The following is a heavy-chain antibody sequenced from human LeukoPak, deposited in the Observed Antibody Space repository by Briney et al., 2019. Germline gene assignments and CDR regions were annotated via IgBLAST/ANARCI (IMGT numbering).Heavy chain of an antibody. CDR3: ARGLRVDY. Sequence: SETLSLTCAVYGGSFSGYYWSWIRQPPGKGPEWIGEINHGGSANYNPSPKSRVTISGDTSKNQFSLKLSSVTAAGTAVYYCARGLRVDYWGQGTLVTVSS. J-gene: IGHJ4*02. CDR2: INHGGSA. V-gene: IGHV4-34*01. CDR1: GGSFSGYY.